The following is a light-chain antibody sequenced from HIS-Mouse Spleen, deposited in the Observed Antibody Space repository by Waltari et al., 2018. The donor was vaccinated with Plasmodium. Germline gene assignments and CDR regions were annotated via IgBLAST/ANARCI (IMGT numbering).Light chain of an antibody. CDR1: QSVSIN. CDR2: GAS. V-gene: IGKV3-15*01. J-gene: IGKJ3*01. Sequence: EIVMTQSPATLSVSPGERATPSCRASQSVSINLACYQQKPGQAPRLRIYGASTRATGIPARFRGSGSGTEFTLTISSLQSEDFAVYYCQQYNNWSFTFGPGTKVDIK. CDR3: QQYNNWSFT.